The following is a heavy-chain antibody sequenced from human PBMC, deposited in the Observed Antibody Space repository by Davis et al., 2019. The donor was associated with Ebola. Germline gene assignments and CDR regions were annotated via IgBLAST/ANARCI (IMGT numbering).Heavy chain of an antibody. J-gene: IGHJ4*02. CDR3: ATFVDTSSDY. V-gene: IGHV1-2*06. D-gene: IGHD5-18*01. CDR1: GYTFGDYY. Sequence: ASVKVSCKASGYTFGDYYIHWVRQAPGQGLEWMGRFNPNSGGTNYAQKFQGRVTMTRDTSISTAYMELSRLRSDDTAVYYCATFVDTSSDYWGQGTLVTVSS. CDR2: FNPNSGGT.